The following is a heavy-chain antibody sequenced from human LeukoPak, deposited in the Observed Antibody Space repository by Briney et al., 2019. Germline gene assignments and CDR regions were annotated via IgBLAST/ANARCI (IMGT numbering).Heavy chain of an antibody. Sequence: PGGSLRLSCAASGFTFSSYAMSWVRQAPGKGLEWFSAISGSGDSTYSTDSVKGRFTISRDNSKNTLYLQMNSLRAEDTAVYYCAKKVPANWGSYFDYWGQGTLVTVSS. J-gene: IGHJ4*02. V-gene: IGHV3-23*01. CDR1: GFTFSSYA. D-gene: IGHD7-27*01. CDR2: ISGSGDST. CDR3: AKKVPANWGSYFDY.